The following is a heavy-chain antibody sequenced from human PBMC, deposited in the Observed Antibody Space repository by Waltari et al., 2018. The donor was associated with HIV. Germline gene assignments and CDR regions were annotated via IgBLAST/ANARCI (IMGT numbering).Heavy chain of an antibody. D-gene: IGHD3-22*01. CDR3: ARAQYYYDSSGYYYGDYGMDV. CDR2: INPNSGGK. V-gene: IGHV1-2*02. Sequence: QVQLVQSGAEVKKPGASVKVSCKASGYTFTGYYMHWVRQAPGQGLEWMGWINPNSGGKNYAQKFQGRVTMTRDTSISTAYMELSRLRSDDTAVYYCARAQYYYDSSGYYYGDYGMDVWGQGTTVTVSS. J-gene: IGHJ6*02. CDR1: GYTFTGYY.